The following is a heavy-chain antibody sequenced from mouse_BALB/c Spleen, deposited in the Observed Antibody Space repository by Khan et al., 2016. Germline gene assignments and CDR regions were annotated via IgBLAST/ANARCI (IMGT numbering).Heavy chain of an antibody. CDR2: IRNIANGYTT. D-gene: IGHD2-2*01. V-gene: IGHV7-3*02. CDR3: AGLGWLRRDWYFDV. J-gene: IGHJ1*01. CDR1: GFTFTDYY. Sequence: EVELVESGGGLVQPGGSLRLSCATSGFTFTDYYMSWVRQPPGKALEWLGFIRNIANGYTTEYSASVKGRFTISRDNSPSILYLQMNTLRAEDSATYYGAGLGWLRRDWYFDVWGAGTTVTVSS.